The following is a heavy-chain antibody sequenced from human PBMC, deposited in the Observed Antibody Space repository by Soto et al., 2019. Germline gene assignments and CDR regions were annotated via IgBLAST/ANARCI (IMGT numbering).Heavy chain of an antibody. CDR2: IIPIFRTA. J-gene: IGHJ6*02. Sequence: VSCKASWGNFSSYAISWVLQAPGQGLEWMGGIIPIFRTADYAQKFQGRVTITADESTSTAYMELSSLRSEDTAVYYCASVETQRYYYGMDVWGQGTTVTVSS. CDR1: WGNFSSYA. CDR3: ASVETQRYYYGMDV. D-gene: IGHD2-15*01. V-gene: IGHV1-69*01.